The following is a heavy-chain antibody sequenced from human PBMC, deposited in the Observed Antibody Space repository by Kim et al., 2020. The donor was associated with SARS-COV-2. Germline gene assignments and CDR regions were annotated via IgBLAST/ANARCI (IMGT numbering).Heavy chain of an antibody. Sequence: GGSLRLSCAASGFTVSSNYMSWVRQAPGKGLEWVSVIYSGGSTYYADSVKGRFTISRDNSKNTLYLQMNSLRAEDTAVYYCARVGDRAMVRGVIIWGWFDPWGQGTLVTVSS. D-gene: IGHD3-10*01. CDR2: IYSGGST. CDR3: ARVGDRAMVRGVIIWGWFDP. V-gene: IGHV3-53*01. J-gene: IGHJ5*02. CDR1: GFTVSSNY.